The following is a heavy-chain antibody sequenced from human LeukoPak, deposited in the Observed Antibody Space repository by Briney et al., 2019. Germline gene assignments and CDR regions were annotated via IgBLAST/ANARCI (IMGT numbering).Heavy chain of an antibody. J-gene: IGHJ5*02. CDR3: ARGGPAGGWFDP. CDR1: GGSISSSY. Sequence: PSETLSLTCTVSGGSISSSYWSWIRQPPGKGLEWIGYIYYSGSTNYNPSLKSRVTISVDTSKNQFSLKLSSVTAADTAVYYCARGGPAGGWFDPWGQGTLVTVSS. CDR2: IYYSGST. V-gene: IGHV4-59*12.